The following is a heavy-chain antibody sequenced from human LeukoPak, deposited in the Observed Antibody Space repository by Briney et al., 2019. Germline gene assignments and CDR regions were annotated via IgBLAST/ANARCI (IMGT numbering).Heavy chain of an antibody. CDR2: ISGSGGST. CDR3: AKDLRSIAAAGTPDFDY. J-gene: IGHJ4*02. CDR1: GFTFSSYA. V-gene: IGHV3-23*01. Sequence: TGGSLRLSCAASGFTFSSYAMSWVRQAPGKGLEWVSAISGSGGSTYYADSVKGRFTISRDNSKNTLYLQMNSLRAEDTAVYYCAKDLRSIAAAGTPDFDYWGQGTLVTVSS. D-gene: IGHD6-13*01.